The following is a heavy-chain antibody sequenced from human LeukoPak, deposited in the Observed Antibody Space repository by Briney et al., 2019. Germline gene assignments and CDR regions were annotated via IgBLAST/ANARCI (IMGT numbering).Heavy chain of an antibody. V-gene: IGHV4-59*01. D-gene: IGHD3-9*01. CDR3: ARGLRYFDWLPCDYNWFDP. CDR2: IYYSGST. Sequence: KPSETLTLTCTVSGGSISSYYWSWIRQPPGKGLEWIGYIYYSGSTNYNPSLKSRVTISVDTSKNQFSLKLSSVTAADTAVYYCARGLRYFDWLPCDYNWFDPWGQGTLVTVSS. CDR1: GGSISSYY. J-gene: IGHJ5*02.